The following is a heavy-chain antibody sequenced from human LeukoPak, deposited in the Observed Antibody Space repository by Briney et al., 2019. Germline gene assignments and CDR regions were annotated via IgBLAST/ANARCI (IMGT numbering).Heavy chain of an antibody. CDR1: GGSISSSSYY. CDR2: IYYSGST. D-gene: IGHD3-3*02. V-gene: IGHV4-39*07. J-gene: IGHJ3*02. Sequence: SETLSLTCTVSGGSISSSSYYWGWIRQPPGKGLEWIGSIYYSGSTYYNPSLKSRVTISVDTSKNQFSLKLSSVTAADTAVYYCARKIRNPKYDAFDIWGQGTMVTVSS. CDR3: ARKIRNPKYDAFDI.